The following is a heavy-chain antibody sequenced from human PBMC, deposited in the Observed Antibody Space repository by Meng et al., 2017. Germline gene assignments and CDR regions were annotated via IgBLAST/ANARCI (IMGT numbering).Heavy chain of an antibody. J-gene: IGHJ5*02. CDR2: IYYSGST. CDR3: ARRGADYGAFDP. Sequence: QVQLQESGPGLVKPSQTLSLTCTVPGGSISSGQYYWSWIRQPPGKGLEWIGYIYYSGSTHYNPSLKSRVIISLDMSKNQFSLKLSSVTAADTAVYYCARRGADYGAFDPWGQGTLVTVSS. V-gene: IGHV4-30-4*01. CDR1: GGSISSGQYY. D-gene: IGHD4/OR15-4a*01.